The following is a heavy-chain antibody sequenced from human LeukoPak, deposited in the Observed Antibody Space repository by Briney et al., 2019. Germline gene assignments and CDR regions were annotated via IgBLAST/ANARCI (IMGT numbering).Heavy chain of an antibody. CDR2: ISAYNGNT. CDR1: GYTFTSYG. Sequence: ASVKVSCKASGYTFTSYGISWVRQAPGQGLEWMGWISAYNGNTNYAQKLQGRVTMTTDTSTNTAYMELRSLRSDDTAVYYFATAGIAAAGTGYYYYRDVWGKGTTVTVSS. CDR3: ATAGIAAAGTGYYYYRDV. V-gene: IGHV1-18*01. D-gene: IGHD6-13*01. J-gene: IGHJ6*03.